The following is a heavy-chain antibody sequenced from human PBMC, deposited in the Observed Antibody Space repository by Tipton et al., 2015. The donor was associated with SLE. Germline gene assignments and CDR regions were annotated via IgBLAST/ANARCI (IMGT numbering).Heavy chain of an antibody. CDR1: GYTFSGFY. CDR3: ARDLGLSDAFNM. V-gene: IGHV1-2*02. D-gene: IGHD2/OR15-2a*01. CDR2: INPNSGDT. J-gene: IGHJ3*02. Sequence: QLVQSGAEVKKPGASVKVSCKASGYTFSGFYIHWVRQAPGQWLEWMGWINPNSGDTDYAQKFQDRVTMTRDTSISTVYMELSGLRSDDTAVYYCARDLGLSDAFNMWGQGTMVTVSS.